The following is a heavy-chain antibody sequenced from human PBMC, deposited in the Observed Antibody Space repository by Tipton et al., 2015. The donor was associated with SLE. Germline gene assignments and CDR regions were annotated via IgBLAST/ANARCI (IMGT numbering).Heavy chain of an antibody. J-gene: IGHJ5*02. CDR3: ARSYGGNSNWFDP. CDR2: FYYSGSN. CDR1: GGSLSSSSYY. D-gene: IGHD4-23*01. V-gene: IGHV4-39*07. Sequence: TLSLTCTVSGGSLSSSSYYWGWVRQPPGKGLEWIGSFYYSGSNHYNPSLKSRVTISVDTSKNQFSLKLSSVTAADTAVYYCARSYGGNSNWFDPWGQGTLVTVSS.